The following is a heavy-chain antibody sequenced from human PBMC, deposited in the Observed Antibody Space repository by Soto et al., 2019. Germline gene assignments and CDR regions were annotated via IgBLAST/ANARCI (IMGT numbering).Heavy chain of an antibody. CDR2: ISGSGGST. CDR3: AKDLGRWCTNGVCHDSYNWLDP. V-gene: IGHV3-23*01. J-gene: IGHJ5*02. CDR1: GFTFSSYA. D-gene: IGHD2-8*01. Sequence: GGSLRLSCAASGFTFSSYAMSWVRQAPGKGLEWVSAISGSGGSTYYADSVKGRFTISRDNSKNTLYLQMNSLRAEDTAVYYCAKDLGRWCTNGVCHDSYNWLDPWGQGTLVTVSS.